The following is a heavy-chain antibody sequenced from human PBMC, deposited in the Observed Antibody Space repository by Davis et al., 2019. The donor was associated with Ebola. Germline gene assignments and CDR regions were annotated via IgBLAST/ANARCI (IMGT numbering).Heavy chain of an antibody. D-gene: IGHD6-6*01. CDR2: ISYDGSNK. CDR3: ARDREQLVAGQLYYYYYGMDV. J-gene: IGHJ6*02. Sequence: GESLKISCAASGFTFSSYAMPWVRPAPGKGLEWVAVISYDGSNKYYADSVKGRFTISRDNSKNTLYLQMNSLRAEDTAVYYCARDREQLVAGQLYYYYYGMDVWGQVTTVTVSS. CDR1: GFTFSSYA. V-gene: IGHV3-30-3*01.